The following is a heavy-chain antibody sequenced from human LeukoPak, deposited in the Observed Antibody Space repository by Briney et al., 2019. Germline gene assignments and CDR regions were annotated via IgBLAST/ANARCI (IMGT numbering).Heavy chain of an antibody. CDR3: ARRSNFALHFDY. V-gene: IGHV3-30*03. CDR2: ISFDGTDK. D-gene: IGHD3-10*01. J-gene: IGHJ4*02. Sequence: GRSLRLSCTASGFTFTYHPIHWVRQAQGKGLEWVAVISFDGTDKNYADSVKGRFTISRDNSKSTVYLQMNSLRDDDTALYYCARRSNFALHFDYWGQGTLVTVSS. CDR1: GFTFTYHP.